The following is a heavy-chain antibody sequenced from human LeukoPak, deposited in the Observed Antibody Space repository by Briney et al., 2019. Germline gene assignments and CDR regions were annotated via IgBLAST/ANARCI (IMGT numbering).Heavy chain of an antibody. Sequence: GGSLRLSCGASGFTFSSYAMSWVRQAPGKGLEWVANIKQDGSEKYYVDSVKGRFTISRDNAKNSLYLQMNSLRAEDTAVYYCARDWPVDTAMAYFDYWGQGTLVTVSS. D-gene: IGHD5-18*01. CDR1: GFTFSSYA. J-gene: IGHJ4*02. V-gene: IGHV3-7*04. CDR2: IKQDGSEK. CDR3: ARDWPVDTAMAYFDY.